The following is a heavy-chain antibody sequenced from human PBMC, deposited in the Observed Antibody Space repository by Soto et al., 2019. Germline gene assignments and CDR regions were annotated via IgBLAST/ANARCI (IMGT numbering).Heavy chain of an antibody. CDR2: IYHSGST. CDR3: ARDIESFMVVTAYEY. D-gene: IGHD2-21*02. CDR1: GGSISSSNW. V-gene: IGHV4-4*02. J-gene: IGHJ4*02. Sequence: KTSETLSLTCAVSGGSISSSNWWSWVRQPSGKGLEWIGEIYHSGSTNYNPSLKSRVTISVDKSNNQISLKLSSVTAADTAVYYCARDIESFMVVTAYEYWGQGAPVTVSS.